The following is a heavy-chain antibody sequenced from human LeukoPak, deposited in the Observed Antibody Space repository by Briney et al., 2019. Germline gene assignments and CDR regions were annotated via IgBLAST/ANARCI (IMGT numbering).Heavy chain of an antibody. J-gene: IGHJ4*02. D-gene: IGHD4-17*01. CDR1: GFTFSSYS. CDR3: ARVYGDQPLDY. Sequence: GGSLRLSCAASGFTFSSYSMNWVRQAPGKGLEWVSYISSSSSTIYYADSVKGRFTISRDNAKNSLHLQMNSLRDEDTAVYYCARVYGDQPLDYWGEGTLVTVSS. V-gene: IGHV3-48*02. CDR2: ISSSSSTI.